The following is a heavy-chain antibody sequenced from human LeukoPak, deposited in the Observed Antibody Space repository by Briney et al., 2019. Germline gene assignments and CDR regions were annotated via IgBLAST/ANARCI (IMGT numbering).Heavy chain of an antibody. CDR1: GFTFSSYS. J-gene: IGHJ3*02. Sequence: GGSLRLSCAASGFTFSSYSMNWVRQAPGKGLEWVSYIRSSSSTIYYADSVKGRFTISTDNANNSLYLQMNSLRAEDTAVYYCARSLRNAFDIWGQGTMVTVSS. V-gene: IGHV3-48*01. D-gene: IGHD3-3*01. CDR3: ARSLRNAFDI. CDR2: IRSSSSTI.